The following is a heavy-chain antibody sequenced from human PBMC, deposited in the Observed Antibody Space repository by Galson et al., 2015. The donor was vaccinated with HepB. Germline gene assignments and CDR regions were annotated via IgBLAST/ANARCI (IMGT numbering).Heavy chain of an antibody. CDR2: ISSNGGST. V-gene: IGHV3-64*01. J-gene: IGHJ4*02. Sequence: SLRLSCAASGFTFSSYAMHWVRQAPGKGLEYVSAISSNGGSTYYANSVKGRFTISRDNSKNTLYLQMGSLRAEDMAVYYCARAGPTPVTTGLDYRGQGTLAPAPS. CDR3: ARAGPTPVTTGLDY. D-gene: IGHD4-17*01. CDR1: GFTFSSYA.